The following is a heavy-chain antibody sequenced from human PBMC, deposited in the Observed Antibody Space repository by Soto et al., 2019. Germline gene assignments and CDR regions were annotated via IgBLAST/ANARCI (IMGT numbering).Heavy chain of an antibody. CDR2: INHSGTT. D-gene: IGHD5-12*01. CDR3: ARHLVATISFDY. V-gene: IGHV4-34*01. CDR1: GGSFSGYY. J-gene: IGHJ4*02. Sequence: PSETLSLTCAVYGGSFSGYYWSWIRQPPGKGLEWIGEINHSGTTNYNPSLKSRLTISVDTSKNHFSLKLSSVTAADTAVYYCARHLVATISFDYWGQGTLVTVSS.